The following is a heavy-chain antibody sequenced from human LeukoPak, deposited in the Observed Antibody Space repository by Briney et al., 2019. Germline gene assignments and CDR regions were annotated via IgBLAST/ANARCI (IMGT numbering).Heavy chain of an antibody. D-gene: IGHD2-2*01. CDR2: IKQDGSEK. J-gene: IGHJ4*02. V-gene: IGHV3-7*01. CDR1: GFTFSSYS. Sequence: GGSLRLSCAASGFTFSSYSMNWVRQAPGKGLEWVANIKQDGSEKYYVDSVKGRFTISRDNAKNSLYLQMNSLRAEDTAVYYCARAARGYCSSTSCYASFDYWGQGTLVTVSS. CDR3: ARAARGYCSSTSCYASFDY.